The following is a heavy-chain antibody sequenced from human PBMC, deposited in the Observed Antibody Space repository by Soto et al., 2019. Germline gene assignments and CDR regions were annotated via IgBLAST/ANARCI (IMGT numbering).Heavy chain of an antibody. CDR1: GFTFSAFA. J-gene: IGHJ4*02. V-gene: IGHV3-30*18. Sequence: QVQMVESGGGVAQPGGSLRLSCAVSGFTFSAFAMYWVRQAPGKGLEWVALISYDRRNEDYAESVRGRFTISRDNSKNTLYLDMNSLSAEDSAVYFCAKGVVREPAYFDDWGQGTLVTVSS. D-gene: IGHD3-10*01. CDR2: ISYDRRNE. CDR3: AKGVVREPAYFDD.